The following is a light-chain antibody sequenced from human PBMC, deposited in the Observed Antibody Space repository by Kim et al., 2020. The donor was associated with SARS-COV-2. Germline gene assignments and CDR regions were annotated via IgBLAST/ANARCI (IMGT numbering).Light chain of an antibody. V-gene: IGLV3-19*01. Sequence: GQTVRITSQGDSLRSYYASWYQQKPGQAPVLVIYGKNNRPSGIPDRFSGSSSGNTASLTITGAQAEDEADYYCNSRDSSVNPLLYVFGTGTKVTVL. J-gene: IGLJ1*01. CDR2: GKN. CDR1: SLRSYY. CDR3: NSRDSSVNPLLYV.